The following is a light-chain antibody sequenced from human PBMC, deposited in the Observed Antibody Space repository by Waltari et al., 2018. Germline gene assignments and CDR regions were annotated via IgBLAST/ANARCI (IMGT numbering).Light chain of an antibody. CDR2: ADD. CDR3: AAWDDSLKGVL. J-gene: IGLJ2*01. V-gene: IGLV1-36*01. CDR1: RSNIGNNA. Sequence: QSVLTQTPSVSEAPRQRVTISCSGSRSNIGNNAVNWYQQVPGKAPKLLVFADDRLPSGVSDRFSGSKSGTSASLAISGLWSEDEGVYFCAAWDDSLKGVLFGGGTKLTVL.